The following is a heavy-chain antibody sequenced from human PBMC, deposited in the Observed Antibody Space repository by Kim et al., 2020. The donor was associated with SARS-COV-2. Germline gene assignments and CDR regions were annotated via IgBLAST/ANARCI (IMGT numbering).Heavy chain of an antibody. D-gene: IGHD2-2*02. Sequence: GGSLRLSCSASGFTFSIYDVNWVRQAPGKGLEWVARIASDGTSPKYTDSVKGRFLISRDNAKNTLYLQMNSLRAEDTAVYYCGREPTPLRQPDTPRYY. V-gene: IGHV3-74*03. CDR3: GREPTPLRQPDTPRYY. CDR2: IASDGTSP. CDR1: GFTFSIYD. J-gene: IGHJ6*01.